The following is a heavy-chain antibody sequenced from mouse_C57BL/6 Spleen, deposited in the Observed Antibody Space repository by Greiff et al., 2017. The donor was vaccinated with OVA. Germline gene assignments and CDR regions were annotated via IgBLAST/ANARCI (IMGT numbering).Heavy chain of an antibody. J-gene: IGHJ3*01. CDR1: GFTFSDYG. CDR2: ISSGSSTI. Sequence: EVKLVESGGGLVKPGGSLKLSCAASGFTFSDYGMHWVRQAPEKGLEWVAYISSGSSTIYYADTVKGRFTISRDNAKNTLFLQMTSLRSEDTAMYYCAREMNYYGSSYSWFAYWGQGTLVTVSA. D-gene: IGHD1-1*01. V-gene: IGHV5-17*01. CDR3: AREMNYYGSSYSWFAY.